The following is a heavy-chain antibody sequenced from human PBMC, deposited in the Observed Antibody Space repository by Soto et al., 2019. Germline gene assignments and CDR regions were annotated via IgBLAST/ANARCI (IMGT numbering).Heavy chain of an antibody. D-gene: IGHD3-9*01. Sequence: SETLSLTCTVSGGSISSYYWSWIRQPPGKGLEWIGYIYYSGSTNYNPSLKSRVTISVDTSKNQFSLKLSSVTAADTAVYYCARSPSPYSNFTGYYGMDVWGQGTTVTVSS. CDR2: IYYSGST. CDR1: GGSISSYY. J-gene: IGHJ6*02. CDR3: ARSPSPYSNFTGYYGMDV. V-gene: IGHV4-59*01.